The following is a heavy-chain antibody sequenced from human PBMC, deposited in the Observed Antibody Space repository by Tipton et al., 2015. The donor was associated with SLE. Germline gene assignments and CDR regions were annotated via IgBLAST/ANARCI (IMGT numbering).Heavy chain of an antibody. CDR3: ARLRQLVDY. D-gene: IGHD6-13*01. CDR1: GGSISSSSYY. J-gene: IGHJ4*02. CDR2: IYYSGST. V-gene: IGHV4-39*07. Sequence: TLSLTCTVSGGSISSSSYYWGWIRQPPGKGLEWIGGIYYSGSTYYNPSLKSRVTISVDTSKNQFSLKLSSVTAADTAVYYCARLRQLVDYWGQGILVTVSS.